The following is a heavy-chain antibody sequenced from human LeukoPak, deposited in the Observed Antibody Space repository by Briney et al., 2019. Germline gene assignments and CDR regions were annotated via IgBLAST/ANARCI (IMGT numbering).Heavy chain of an antibody. D-gene: IGHD3-22*01. CDR2: ISAYNGNT. Sequence: ASVKVSCKVSGYTLTELSMHWVRQAPGQGLEWMGWISAYNGNTNYAQKLQGRVTMTTDTSTSTAYMELRSLRSDDTAVYYCARVRTMIVVVIHDYWGQGTLVTVSS. CDR3: ARVRTMIVVVIHDY. CDR1: GYTLTELS. V-gene: IGHV1-18*01. J-gene: IGHJ4*02.